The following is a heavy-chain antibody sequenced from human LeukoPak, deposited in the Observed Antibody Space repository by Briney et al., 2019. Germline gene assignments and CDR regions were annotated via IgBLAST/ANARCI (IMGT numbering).Heavy chain of an antibody. V-gene: IGHV1-69*06. CDR2: IIPIFGTA. CDR1: GGTFSSYA. J-gene: IGHJ4*02. Sequence: ASVKVSCKASGGTFSSYAISWVRQAPGQGLEWMGGIIPIFGTANYAQKFQGRVTITADKSTSTAYMELSSLRSEDTAVYYCARTTYYDILTGQPPLGCFDYWGQGTLVTVSS. D-gene: IGHD3-9*01. CDR3: ARTTYYDILTGQPPLGCFDY.